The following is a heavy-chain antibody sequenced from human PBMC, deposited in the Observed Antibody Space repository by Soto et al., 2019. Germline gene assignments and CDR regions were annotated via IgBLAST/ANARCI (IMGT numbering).Heavy chain of an antibody. CDR1: GGSISSYY. Sequence: TSETLSLTCTVSGGSISSYYWSRIRQPPGKGLEWIGYIYYSGSTNYNPSLKSRVTISVDTSKNQFSLKLSSVTAADTAVYYCARGGSQWLTTDYWGQGTLVTVSS. J-gene: IGHJ4*02. CDR2: IYYSGST. V-gene: IGHV4-59*01. CDR3: ARGGSQWLTTDY. D-gene: IGHD6-19*01.